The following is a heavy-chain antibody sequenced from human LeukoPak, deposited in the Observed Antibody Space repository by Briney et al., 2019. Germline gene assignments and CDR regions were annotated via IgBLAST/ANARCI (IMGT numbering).Heavy chain of an antibody. CDR3: ARAMVRGIRYFDY. D-gene: IGHD3-10*01. CDR2: IYSGGST. CDR1: GLTVSSNY. J-gene: IGHJ4*02. V-gene: IGHV3-66*01. Sequence: GGSLRLSCAASGLTVSSNYMSWVRQAPGKGLEWVSVIYSGGSTYYADSVKGRFTISRDNSKNTLYLQMNSLRAEDTAVYYCARAMVRGIRYFDYWGQGTLVTVSS.